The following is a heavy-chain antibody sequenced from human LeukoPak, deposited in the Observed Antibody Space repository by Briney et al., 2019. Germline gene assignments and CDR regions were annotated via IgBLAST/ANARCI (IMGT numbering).Heavy chain of an antibody. Sequence: GASGKVSCKASGYTSTTRAIHWVRQAAGQRLEWMGLINTGDGDTLYSQKFQGRVTITRDTSANTAYLELDGLTSEDTAVYYCAKGCSLGPVSYYLDYWGQGTLVTVSS. CDR3: AKGCSLGPVSYYLDY. D-gene: IGHD3-10*02. J-gene: IGHJ4*02. CDR1: GYTSTTRA. V-gene: IGHV1-3*04. CDR2: INTGDGDT.